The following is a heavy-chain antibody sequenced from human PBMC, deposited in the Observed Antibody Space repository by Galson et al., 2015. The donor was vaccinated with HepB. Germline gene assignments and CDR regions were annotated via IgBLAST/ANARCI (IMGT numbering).Heavy chain of an antibody. CDR3: AKKYSSSWYWSVDY. Sequence: SLRLSCAASGFTFSSYGMHWVRQAPGKGLEWVAVISYDGSNKYYADSVKGRFTISRDNSKNTLYLQMNSLRAEDTAVYYCAKKYSSSWYWSVDYWGQGTLVTVSS. CDR2: ISYDGSNK. J-gene: IGHJ4*02. D-gene: IGHD6-13*01. V-gene: IGHV3-30*18. CDR1: GFTFSSYG.